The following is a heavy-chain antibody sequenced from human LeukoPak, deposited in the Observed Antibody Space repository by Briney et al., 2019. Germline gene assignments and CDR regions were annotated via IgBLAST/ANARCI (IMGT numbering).Heavy chain of an antibody. J-gene: IGHJ5*02. V-gene: IGHV4-34*01. D-gene: IGHD6-13*01. CDR2: INHSGST. CDR1: GGSFSGYY. Sequence: PSETLSLTCAVYGGSFSGYYWSWIRQPPGKGLEWIGEINHSGSTNYNPSLKSRVTISVDTSKNQFSLKLSSVTAADTAVYYCARLEAAAESGLDPWGQGTLVTVSS. CDR3: ARLEAAAESGLDP.